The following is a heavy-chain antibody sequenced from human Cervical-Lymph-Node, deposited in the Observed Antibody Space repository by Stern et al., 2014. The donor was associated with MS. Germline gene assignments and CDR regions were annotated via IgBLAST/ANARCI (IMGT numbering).Heavy chain of an antibody. D-gene: IGHD6-19*01. J-gene: IGHJ4*02. CDR1: GFTFSSYA. V-gene: IGHV3-64D*06. Sequence: EVQLEESGGGLVQPGGSLRLSCSASGFTFSSYAMHWVRQAPGKGLEYVSAISSNGGSTYYADSVKGRFTISRDNSKNTLYLQMSSLRAEDTAVYYCVKETFSSGSVKWGQGTLVTVSS. CDR3: VKETFSSGSVK. CDR2: ISSNGGST.